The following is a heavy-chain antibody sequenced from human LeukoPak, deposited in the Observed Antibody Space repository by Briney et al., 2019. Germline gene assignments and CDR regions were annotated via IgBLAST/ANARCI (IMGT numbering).Heavy chain of an antibody. CDR3: GRDALVGYFSYYYMDV. D-gene: IGHD2-15*01. CDR1: GGSISSHY. Sequence: SETLSLTCTVSGGSISSHYWTWIRQSPVKGLEWIGDISNSGSTSYNPSLKSRVTISIDTSKNQFSLKLSSVTAADTAVYYCGRDALVGYFSYYYMDVWGKGTTVTAS. V-gene: IGHV4-59*11. CDR2: ISNSGST. J-gene: IGHJ6*03.